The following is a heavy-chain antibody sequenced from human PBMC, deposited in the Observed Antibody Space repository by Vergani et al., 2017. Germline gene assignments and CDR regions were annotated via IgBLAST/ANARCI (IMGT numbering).Heavy chain of an antibody. CDR3: AREYCSSTSCYESGMDV. CDR2: ISAYNGNT. V-gene: IGHV1-18*01. J-gene: IGHJ6*02. CDR1: GYTFTSYG. D-gene: IGHD2-2*01. Sequence: QVQLVQSGAEVKKPGASVKVSCKASGYTFTSYGISWVRQAPGQGLEWMGWISAYNGNTNYAQKLQGRVTMTTDTSTSTAYMELRSLRSDDTAVYYCAREYCSSTSCYESGMDVWGQGTTVTVSS.